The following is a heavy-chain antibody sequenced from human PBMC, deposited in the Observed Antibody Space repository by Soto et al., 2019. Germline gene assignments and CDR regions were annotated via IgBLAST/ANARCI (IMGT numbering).Heavy chain of an antibody. CDR1: GYTFTSYG. CDR3: ARDGRWELFYYYYGMDV. Sequence: ASVKVSCKASGYTFTSYGISWVRQAPGQGLEWMGWISAYNGNTNYAQKLQDRVTMTTDTSTSTAYMELRSLRSDDTAVYYCARDGRWELFYYYYGMDVWGQGTTVTVSS. D-gene: IGHD1-26*01. CDR2: ISAYNGNT. J-gene: IGHJ6*02. V-gene: IGHV1-18*01.